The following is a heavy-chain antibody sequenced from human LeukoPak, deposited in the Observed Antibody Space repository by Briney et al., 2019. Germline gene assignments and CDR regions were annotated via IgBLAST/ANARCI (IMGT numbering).Heavy chain of an antibody. CDR2: ISSSGSTI. J-gene: IGHJ4*02. D-gene: IGHD3-22*01. Sequence: GGSLRLSCAASGFSFSNAWMNWVRQAPGKGLEWVSYISSSGSTIYYADSVKGRFTISRDNAKNSLYLQMNSLRAEDTAVYYCARDGLYYYDSSGHFDYWGQGTLVTVSS. V-gene: IGHV3-48*04. CDR3: ARDGLYYYDSSGHFDY. CDR1: GFSFSNAW.